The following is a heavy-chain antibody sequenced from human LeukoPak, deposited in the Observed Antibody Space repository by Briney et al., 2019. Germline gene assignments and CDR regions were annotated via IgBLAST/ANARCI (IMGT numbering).Heavy chain of an antibody. CDR2: IYYSGST. CDR1: GGSISSYY. V-gene: IGHV4-59*01. CDR3: ARESTNWFDP. Sequence: PSETLSLTCTVSGGSISSYYWSWIRQPPGKGLEWIGYIYYSGSTNYNPSLKSRVTISIDTSKNQFSLKLRSVTAADTAVYYCARESTNWFDPWGQGTLVTVSP. J-gene: IGHJ5*02.